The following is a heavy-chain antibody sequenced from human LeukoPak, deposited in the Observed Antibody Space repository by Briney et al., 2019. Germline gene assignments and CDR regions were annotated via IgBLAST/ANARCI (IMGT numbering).Heavy chain of an antibody. CDR1: GFTFSSYG. V-gene: IGHV3-30*02. CDR3: AKVLKYYYDSSGLEPIDY. J-gene: IGHJ4*02. D-gene: IGHD3-22*01. CDR2: IRYDGSNK. Sequence: GGSLRLSCAASGFTFSSYGMHWVRQAPGKGLEWVAFIRYDGSNKYYADSVKGRFTISRDNSKNTLYLQMNSLRAEDTAVYYCAKVLKYYYDSSGLEPIDYWGQGTLVTVSS.